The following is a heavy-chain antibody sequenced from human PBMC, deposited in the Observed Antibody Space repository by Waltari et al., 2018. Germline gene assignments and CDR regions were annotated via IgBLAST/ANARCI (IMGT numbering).Heavy chain of an antibody. CDR1: GGSFSGYY. CDR2: INHSGST. J-gene: IGHJ3*02. Sequence: QEQLQQWGAGLLKPSETLSLTCAVYGGSFSGYYWSWIRQPPGKGLEWIGEINHSGSTNYNPSLKSRVTISVDTSKNQFSLKLSSVTAADTAVYYCAGPPEGYCSGGSCYYDAFDIWGQGTMVTVSS. CDR3: AGPPEGYCSGGSCYYDAFDI. D-gene: IGHD2-15*01. V-gene: IGHV4-34*01.